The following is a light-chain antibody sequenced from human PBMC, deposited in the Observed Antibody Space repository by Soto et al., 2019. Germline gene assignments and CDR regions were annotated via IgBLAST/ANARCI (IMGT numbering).Light chain of an antibody. CDR2: DVS. V-gene: IGLV2-14*01. CDR3: SSYTSSSTPYV. CDR1: SSVVGGYNY. J-gene: IGLJ1*01. Sequence: QSVLTQPASVSGSPGQSITISCTGTSSVVGGYNYVSWYQQHPGKAPKLMIYDVSNRPSGVSNRFSGSKSGNTASLTISGLQAEDEADYYCSSYTSSSTPYVFGTGTSHRP.